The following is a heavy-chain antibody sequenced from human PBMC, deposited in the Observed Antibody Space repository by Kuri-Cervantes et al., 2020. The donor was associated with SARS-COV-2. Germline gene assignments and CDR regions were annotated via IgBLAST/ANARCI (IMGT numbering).Heavy chain of an antibody. CDR2: MNPNSGNT. D-gene: IGHD2-2*02. CDR3: ASQGFEYQLLYGVNFDY. CDR1: GGTFSSYA. J-gene: IGHJ4*02. Sequence: ASVKVSCKASGGTFSSYAISWVRQAPGQGLEWMGWMNPNSGNTGYAQKFQGRVTMTRDTSISTAYMELSRLRSDDTAVYYCASQGFEYQLLYGVNFDYWGQGTLVTVSS. V-gene: IGHV1-8*02.